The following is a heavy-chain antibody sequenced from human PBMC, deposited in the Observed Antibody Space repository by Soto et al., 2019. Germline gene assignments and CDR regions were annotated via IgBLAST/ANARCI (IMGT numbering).Heavy chain of an antibody. CDR3: AGVLGYSCGYPRFLNY. V-gene: IGHV5-51*01. D-gene: IGHD5-18*01. CDR2: IHPADFDT. CDR1: GYNFNTYW. Sequence: PGEYLKVSCTGSGYNFNTYWIGWVRQLPGKGLEWMGIIHPADFDTRYSQSFEGHLTMSVDKSINTAYLQWSTLETPDQAMYYCAGVLGYSCGYPRFLNYCDQGPRGTVST. J-gene: IGHJ4*02.